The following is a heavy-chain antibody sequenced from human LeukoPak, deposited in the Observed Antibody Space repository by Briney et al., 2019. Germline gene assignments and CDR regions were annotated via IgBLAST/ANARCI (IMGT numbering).Heavy chain of an antibody. CDR1: GFTFSNYG. CDR2: ISYDGSRK. J-gene: IGHJ4*02. CDR3: AKVSLEKQLWLPFDY. Sequence: PGGSLRLSWAGSGFTFSNYGIHWVRQAPGKGLEWMTSISYDGSRKYYADSVRGRFTISRDNSKNTLYLQMNSLRTEDTAVYYCAKVSLEKQLWLPFDYWGQGTLVTVSS. D-gene: IGHD5-18*01. V-gene: IGHV3-30*18.